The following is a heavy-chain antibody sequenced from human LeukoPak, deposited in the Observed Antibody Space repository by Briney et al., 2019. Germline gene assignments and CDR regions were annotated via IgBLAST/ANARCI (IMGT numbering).Heavy chain of an antibody. CDR2: IGTAGEI. J-gene: IGHJ2*01. CDR3: ARAAYSSTWYSRYFDL. Sequence: GGSLRLSCAASGFTFRSHDMHWVRQATGKGLEWVSGIGTAGEIYYPGSVKGRFTISRENAKNSLYLQMNSLRAGDTAVYYCARAAYSSTWYSRYFDLWGRGTLVTVSS. D-gene: IGHD6-13*01. V-gene: IGHV3-13*01. CDR1: GFTFRSHD.